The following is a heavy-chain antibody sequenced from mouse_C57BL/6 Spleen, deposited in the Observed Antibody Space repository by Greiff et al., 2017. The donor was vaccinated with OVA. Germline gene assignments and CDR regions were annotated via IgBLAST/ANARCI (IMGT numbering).Heavy chain of an antibody. CDR1: GFTFSSYT. Sequence: EVMLVQSGGGLVKPGGSLKLSCAASGFTFSSYTMSWVRQTPEQRLEWVATISGGGGNTYYPDSVKGRFTISRDNAKNTLYLQMSSLRSEDTAVYYCARQDGNLDYWGQGTTLTVSS. J-gene: IGHJ2*01. D-gene: IGHD2-1*01. CDR3: ARQDGNLDY. V-gene: IGHV5-9*01. CDR2: ISGGGGNT.